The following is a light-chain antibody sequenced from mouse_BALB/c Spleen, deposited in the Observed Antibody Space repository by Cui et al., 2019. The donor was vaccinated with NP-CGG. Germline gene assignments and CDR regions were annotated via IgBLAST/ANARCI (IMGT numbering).Light chain of an antibody. J-gene: IGLJ1*01. V-gene: IGLV1*01. Sequence: AFLTPESSPTTSPGETVTLTCRSSTGAVTTSNYANWVQEKPDHLFTGLIGGTNNRAPGVPARFSGSLIGDKAALTITGAQTEDEAIYFCVLWYSNHWVFGGGTKLTVL. CDR2: GTN. CDR1: TGAVTTSNY. CDR3: VLWYSNHWV.